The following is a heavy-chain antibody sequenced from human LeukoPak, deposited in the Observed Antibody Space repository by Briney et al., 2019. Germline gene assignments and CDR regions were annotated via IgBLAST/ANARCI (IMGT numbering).Heavy chain of an antibody. V-gene: IGHV3-7*01. J-gene: IGHJ6*03. Sequence: GSLRLPCAASGFTFSSYWMSWVRQAPGKGLEWVANIKQDGSEKYYVDSVKGRFTISRDNAKNSLYLQMNSLRAEDTAVYYCARRTGSPHTNYYMDVWGKGTTVTVSS. CDR2: IKQDGSEK. CDR3: ARRTGSPHTNYYMDV. CDR1: GFTFSSYW. D-gene: IGHD1-26*01.